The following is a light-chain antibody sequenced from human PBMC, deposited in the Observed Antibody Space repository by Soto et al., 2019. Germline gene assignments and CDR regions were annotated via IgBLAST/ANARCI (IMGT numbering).Light chain of an antibody. CDR2: GAS. CDR1: QSVSSN. CDR3: QHYNSYSRT. V-gene: IGKV3D-15*01. J-gene: IGKJ1*01. Sequence: EIVVTQSPVTLSVSPGERVTLSCRASQSVSSNLAWYQQKPGQAPRLLIYGASSRATGIPDRFSGSGSGTDFTLTISSLQPDDFATYYCQHYNSYSRTFGQGTKVDI.